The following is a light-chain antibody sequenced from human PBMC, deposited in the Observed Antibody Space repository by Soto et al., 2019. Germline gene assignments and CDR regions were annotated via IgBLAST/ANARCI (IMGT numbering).Light chain of an antibody. Sequence: EIVMTQSPGTLPVSPGERATLSCRASQSVGSNLAWYQQKPGQAPRLLIYGASTRATGLPARFSGSGSGTEFTLTISSLQSEDFAVYYCLQSNKWPLTFGQGTKVDIK. CDR2: GAS. J-gene: IGKJ1*01. CDR3: LQSNKWPLT. CDR1: QSVGSN. V-gene: IGKV3-15*01.